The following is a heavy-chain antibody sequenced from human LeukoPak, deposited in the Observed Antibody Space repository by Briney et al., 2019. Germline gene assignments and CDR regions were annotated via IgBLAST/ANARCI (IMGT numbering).Heavy chain of an antibody. CDR2: IYYSGST. CDR1: GGSISSGGYY. CDR3: ARGGLDCSSTSCYGNWFDP. V-gene: IGHV4-31*03. J-gene: IGHJ5*02. D-gene: IGHD2-2*01. Sequence: SETLSLTCTVSGGSISSGGYYWGWIRQHPGKGLEWIGYIYYSGSTYYNPSLKSRVTISVDTSKNQFSLKLSSVTAADTAVYYCARGGLDCSSTSCYGNWFDPWGQGTLVTVSS.